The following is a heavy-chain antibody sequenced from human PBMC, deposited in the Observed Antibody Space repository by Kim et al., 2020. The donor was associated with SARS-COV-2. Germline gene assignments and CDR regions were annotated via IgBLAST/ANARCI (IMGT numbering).Heavy chain of an antibody. J-gene: IGHJ6*02. Sequence: GGSLRLSCAASGFTFSSYHMHWVRQAPGKGLEWVALIWHDGTLEYHVDSLKGRFTISRDNSENTLYLQMNSLRAEDTAVYFCAREPLGSTFGMDVWGQGTTVTVSS. D-gene: IGHD6-13*01. V-gene: IGHV3-33*01. CDR3: AREPLGSTFGMDV. CDR1: GFTFSSYH. CDR2: IWHDGTLE.